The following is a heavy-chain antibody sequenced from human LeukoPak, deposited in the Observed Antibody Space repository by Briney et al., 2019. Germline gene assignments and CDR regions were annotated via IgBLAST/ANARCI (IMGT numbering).Heavy chain of an antibody. CDR2: ISGSGGST. CDR3: AKSSGWKPYYFDY. Sequence: TGGSLRLSCAASGFTFSSYWMSWVRQAPGKGLEWVSAISGSGGSTYYADSVKGRFTISRDNSKNTLYLQMNSLRAEDTAVYYCAKSSGWKPYYFDYWGQGTLVTVSS. V-gene: IGHV3-23*01. CDR1: GFTFSSYW. J-gene: IGHJ4*02. D-gene: IGHD6-19*01.